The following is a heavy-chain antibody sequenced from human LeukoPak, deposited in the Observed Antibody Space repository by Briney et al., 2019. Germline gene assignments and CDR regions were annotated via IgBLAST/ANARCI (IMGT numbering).Heavy chain of an antibody. CDR3: ARIMRVDYGTYYFDY. V-gene: IGHV3-72*01. CDR1: GFTFSDHY. CDR2: ARNRGNGYTT. Sequence: PGGSLRLSCAASGFTFSDHYMDWVRQAPGKGLEWVGRARNRGNGYTTQYAASVKGRFTFSRDDSENTVYLQMNSLKTEDTAVYFCARIMRVDYGTYYFDYWGQGTLVTVSS. D-gene: IGHD4/OR15-4a*01. J-gene: IGHJ4*02.